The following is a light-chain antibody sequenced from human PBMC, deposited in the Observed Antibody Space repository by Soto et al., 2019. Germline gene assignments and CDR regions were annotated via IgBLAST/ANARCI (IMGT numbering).Light chain of an antibody. V-gene: IGKV1-5*03. CDR3: QQYISFSS. CDR2: KAS. CDR1: QIISSC. Sequence: DIQMTQSPSTLSASVEDRVIIVCPASQIISSCLAWYQQKPGKAPKLLIYKASSLESGVPDRFSGSGSGTEFTLTISSLQPDDFATYYCQQYISFSSFGQGTKVDIK. J-gene: IGKJ1*01.